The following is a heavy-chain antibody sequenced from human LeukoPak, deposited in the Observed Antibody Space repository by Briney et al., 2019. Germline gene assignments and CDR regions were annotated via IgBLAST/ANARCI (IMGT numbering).Heavy chain of an antibody. V-gene: IGHV4-39*07. Sequence: SETPSLTCTVSGGSISSRSYYWGWIRQPPGKGLEWIGSIYYSGSTYYNPSLKSRVTISVDTSKNQFSLKLSSVTAADTAVYYCARLTGYSSESWYDPWGQGTLVTVSS. J-gene: IGHJ5*01. CDR2: IYYSGST. D-gene: IGHD3-9*01. CDR3: ARLTGYSSESWYDP. CDR1: GGSISSRSYY.